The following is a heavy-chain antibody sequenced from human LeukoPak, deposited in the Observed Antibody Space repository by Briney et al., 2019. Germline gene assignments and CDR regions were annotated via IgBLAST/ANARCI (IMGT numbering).Heavy chain of an antibody. V-gene: IGHV3-13*01. CDR2: IGTAGGT. CDR3: ARGVSYYYDNSGHPGWYFDL. D-gene: IGHD3-22*01. CDR1: GFTFSSYD. J-gene: IGHJ2*01. Sequence: PGGSLRLSCAASGFTFSSYDMHWVRQATGKGLEWVSAIGTAGGTYYPGSVKGRFTISRENAKNSLYLQMNSLRAGDTAVYYCARGVSYYYDNSGHPGWYFDLWGRGTLVTVSS.